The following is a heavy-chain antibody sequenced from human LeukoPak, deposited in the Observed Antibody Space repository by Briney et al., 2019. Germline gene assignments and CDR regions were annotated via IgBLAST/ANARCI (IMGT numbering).Heavy chain of an antibody. Sequence: PGGSLRLSCAASGFTFSSYWMSWVRQAPGKGLEWVANIKQDGSEKYYVDSVKGRFTISRDNAKNSLYPQMNSLRAEDTAVYYCARDFIRGDFDYWGQGTLVTVSS. CDR2: IKQDGSEK. D-gene: IGHD3-16*01. J-gene: IGHJ4*02. CDR1: GFTFSSYW. CDR3: ARDFIRGDFDY. V-gene: IGHV3-7*01.